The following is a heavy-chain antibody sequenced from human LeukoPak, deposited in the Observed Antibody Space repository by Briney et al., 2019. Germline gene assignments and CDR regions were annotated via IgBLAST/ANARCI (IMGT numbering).Heavy chain of an antibody. CDR1: GGSFSGYY. CDR2: INHSGST. V-gene: IGHV4-34*01. CDR3: ARSTYYDFWRIDY. Sequence: SETLSLTCAVYGGSFSGYYWSWIRQPPGKGLGWIGEINHSGSTNYNPSLKSRVTISVDTSKNQVSLKPSSVTAADTAVYYCARSTYYDFWRIDYWGQGTRVTVSS. D-gene: IGHD3-3*01. J-gene: IGHJ4*02.